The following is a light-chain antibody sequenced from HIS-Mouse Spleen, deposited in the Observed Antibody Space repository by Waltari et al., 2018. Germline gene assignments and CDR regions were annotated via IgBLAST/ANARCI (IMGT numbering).Light chain of an antibody. V-gene: IGKV1-39*01. CDR2: AAS. CDR1: QSISSY. CDR3: QQSYSTP. J-gene: IGKJ2*01. Sequence: DMQMTQSPSSLSASVGDRVTITCRASQSISSYLNWYQQKPGKAPKLLIYAASSLQSGVPSRFSGSGSGTDFTLTISSLQPEDFATYYCQQSYSTPFGQGTKLEIK.